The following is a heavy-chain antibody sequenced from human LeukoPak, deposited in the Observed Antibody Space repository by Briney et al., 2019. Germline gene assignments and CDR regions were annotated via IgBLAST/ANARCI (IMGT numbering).Heavy chain of an antibody. V-gene: IGHV3-21*04. J-gene: IGHJ4*02. CDR3: AKDRSSGYSYYSK. Sequence: PGGSLRLSCAASGFTFSRYTINWVRQAPGKGLEWVSSISSNGAYIYYADSMEGRFTISRDNAKNSLSLQMDSLRAEDTAVYYCAKDRSSGYSYYSKWGQGTLVTVSS. D-gene: IGHD3-22*01. CDR2: ISSNGAYI. CDR1: GFTFSRYT.